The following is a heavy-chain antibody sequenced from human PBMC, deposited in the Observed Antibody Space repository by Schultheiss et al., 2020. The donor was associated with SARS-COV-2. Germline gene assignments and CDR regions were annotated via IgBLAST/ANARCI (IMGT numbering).Heavy chain of an antibody. D-gene: IGHD5-12*01. CDR2: MNPNSGNT. J-gene: IGHJ5*02. V-gene: IGHV1-8*02. CDR3: ARVGYGWFDP. CDR1: GYTFTGYY. Sequence: ASVKVSCKASGYTFTGYYMHWVRQAPGQGLEWMGWMNPNSGNTGYAQKFQGRVTMTRNTSISTAYMELSSLRSEDTAVYYCARVGYGWFDPWGQGTLVTVSS.